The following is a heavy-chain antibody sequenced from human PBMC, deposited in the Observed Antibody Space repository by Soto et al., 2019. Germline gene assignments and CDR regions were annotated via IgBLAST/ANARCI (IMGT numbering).Heavy chain of an antibody. V-gene: IGHV3-53*02. CDR2: IHSGGST. J-gene: IGHJ4*02. CDR3: ATYSSLDY. Sequence: EVQLVETGGGWIQPGGSLRLSCAASGFTVSNNYMSWVRQAPGKGLEWVSLIHSGGSTYYADSVKGRFTISRDNSKNTLYLQMNSLRAEDTAVYYCATYSSLDYWGQGTLVTVSS. D-gene: IGHD6-13*01. CDR1: GFTVSNNY.